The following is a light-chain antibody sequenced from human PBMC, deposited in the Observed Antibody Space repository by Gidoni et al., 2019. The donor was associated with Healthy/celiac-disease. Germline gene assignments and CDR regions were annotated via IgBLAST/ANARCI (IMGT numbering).Light chain of an antibody. CDR2: DVS. Sequence: QSALTQPASVSGSPGQSITIPCPGTSSDVGGYNYVSWYQQHPGKAPKLMIYDVSNRPSGVSNRISGLQAEDEADYYCSSYTSSSTLVFGGGTKLTVL. CDR3: SSYTSSSTLV. V-gene: IGLV2-14*03. J-gene: IGLJ2*01. CDR1: SSDVGGYNY.